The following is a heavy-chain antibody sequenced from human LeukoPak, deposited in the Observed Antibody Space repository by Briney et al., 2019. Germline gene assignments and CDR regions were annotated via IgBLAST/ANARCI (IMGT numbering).Heavy chain of an antibody. CDR2: IIPILGIA. CDR3: ARQQTLYYYDSSGYYSLGNDYYYGMDV. V-gene: IGHV1-69*04. CDR1: GGTFSSYA. J-gene: IGHJ6*02. D-gene: IGHD3-22*01. Sequence: SVKVSCKASGGTFSSYAISWVRQAPGQGLEWMGRIIPILGIANYAQKFQGRVTITADKSTSTAYMELSSLRSEDTAVYYCARQQTLYYYDSSGYYSLGNDYYYGMDVWGQGTTVTVSS.